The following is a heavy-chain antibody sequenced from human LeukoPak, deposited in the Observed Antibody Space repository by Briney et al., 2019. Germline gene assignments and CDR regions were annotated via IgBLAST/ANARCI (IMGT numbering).Heavy chain of an antibody. J-gene: IGHJ4*02. CDR3: AKRGVVIRVILVGFHKEAYYFYS. CDR1: GFTLSNYG. Sequence: GGSLRLSCAVSGFTLSNYGMSWVGQAPGKGVEWVAGICGSGGSTIYADSVKGRFTISPHNPQNTLYLQINSLRAKDTAVYFCAKRGVVIRVILVGFHKEAYYFYSGGQGALAIVSA. D-gene: IGHD3-22*01. V-gene: IGHV3-23*01. CDR2: ICGSGGST.